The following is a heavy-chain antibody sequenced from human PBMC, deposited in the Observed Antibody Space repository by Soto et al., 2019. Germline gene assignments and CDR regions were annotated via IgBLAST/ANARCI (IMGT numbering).Heavy chain of an antibody. J-gene: IGHJ4*02. CDR3: AKDLHSRGLDY. CDR2: ISYDGSNK. CDR1: GFTFSSYG. V-gene: IGHV3-30*18. D-gene: IGHD6-13*01. Sequence: PGGCLRLSCAASGFTFSSYGMHWVRQAPGKGLEWVAVISYDGSNKYYADSVKGQFTISRDNSKNTLYLQMNSLRAEDTAVYYCAKDLHSRGLDYLGQGTLVTVSS.